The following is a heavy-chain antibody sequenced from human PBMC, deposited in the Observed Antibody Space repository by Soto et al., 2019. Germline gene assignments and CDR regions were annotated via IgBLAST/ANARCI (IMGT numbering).Heavy chain of an antibody. CDR3: GRNVTVVLTVMD. CDR2: IYNSVNT. D-gene: IGHD1-20*01. CDR1: GGSITHYY. V-gene: IGHV4-4*08. J-gene: IGHJ6*03. Sequence: QVQLQESGPGLVKPSEPLSLPCSVSGGSITHYYWAWIRQPPGQGMEWIGYIYNSVNTKYNPSRKGRGTILTDTSKSAFSLGLSSVPPADTSSYYCGRNVTVVLTVMD.